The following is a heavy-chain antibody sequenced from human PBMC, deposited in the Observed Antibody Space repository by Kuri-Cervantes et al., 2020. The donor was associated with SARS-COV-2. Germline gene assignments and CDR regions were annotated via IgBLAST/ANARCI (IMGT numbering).Heavy chain of an antibody. J-gene: IGHJ4*02. CDR2: ISGSGGST. CDR3: AKCSDIAAAGQTDY. CDR1: GFTFSSYA. Sequence: GGSLRLSCAASGFTFSSYAMSWVRQAPGKGLEWVSAISGSGGSTYYADSVKGRFTIPRDNSKNTLYLQMNSLRAEDTAVYYCAKCSDIAAAGQTDYWGQGTLVTVSS. V-gene: IGHV3-23*01. D-gene: IGHD6-13*01.